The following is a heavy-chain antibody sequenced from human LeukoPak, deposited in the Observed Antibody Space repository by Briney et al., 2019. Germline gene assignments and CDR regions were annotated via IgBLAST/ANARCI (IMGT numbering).Heavy chain of an antibody. CDR1: GGSISSYY. CDR2: IYYSGST. D-gene: IGHD3-22*01. Sequence: SSETLSLTCTVSGGSISSYYWSWIRQPPGKGLEWIGYIYYSGSTNYNPSLKSRVTISVDTSKNQFSLKLSSVTAADTAVYYCARGNYYDSSGYSFWFDPWGQGTLVTVSS. V-gene: IGHV4-59*01. CDR3: ARGNYYDSSGYSFWFDP. J-gene: IGHJ5*02.